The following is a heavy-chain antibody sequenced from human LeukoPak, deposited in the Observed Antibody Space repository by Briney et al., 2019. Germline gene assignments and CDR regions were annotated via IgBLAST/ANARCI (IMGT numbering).Heavy chain of an antibody. CDR2: IYTSGST. J-gene: IGHJ4*02. CDR3: ASTGGGYCTNGVCIGLHY. V-gene: IGHV4-4*07. Sequence: GSLRLSCAASGFTFSSYAMSWIRQPAGKGLEWIGRIYTSGSTNYNPSLKSRVTMSVDTSKNQFSLKLSSVTAADTAVYYCASTGGGYCTNGVCIGLHYWGQGTLVTVSS. CDR1: GFTFSSYA. D-gene: IGHD2-8*01.